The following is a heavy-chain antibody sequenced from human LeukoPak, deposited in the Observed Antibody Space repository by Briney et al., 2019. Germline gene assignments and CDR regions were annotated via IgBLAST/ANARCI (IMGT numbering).Heavy chain of an antibody. CDR1: GGTFSSYT. J-gene: IGHJ4*02. Sequence: SVKVSCKASGGTFSSYTISWVRQAPGQGLEWMGRIIPILGVANNAQKFQGRVTITADKSTSTAYMELSSLRSEDTAVYYCGRSQNGYGAVDYWGQGTLVTVSS. D-gene: IGHD5-18*01. CDR2: IIPILGVA. CDR3: GRSQNGYGAVDY. V-gene: IGHV1-69*02.